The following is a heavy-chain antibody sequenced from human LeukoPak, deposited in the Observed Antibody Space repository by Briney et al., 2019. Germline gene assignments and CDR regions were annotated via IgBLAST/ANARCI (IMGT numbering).Heavy chain of an antibody. J-gene: IGHJ3*01. Sequence: ASVRVSCKASGYTFTRYGITWVRQAPGQGLEWMGWINAHNGYTNYTQSLQGRVPMTTDTSTTTAYMDLRSLSSDDTAVYYCARVVTGALDVWGQGTMVTVSS. CDR3: ARVVTGALDV. CDR2: INAHNGYT. D-gene: IGHD3-16*02. V-gene: IGHV1-18*01. CDR1: GYTFTRYG.